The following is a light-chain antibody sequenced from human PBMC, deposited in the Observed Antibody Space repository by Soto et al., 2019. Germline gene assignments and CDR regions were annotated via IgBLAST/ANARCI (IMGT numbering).Light chain of an antibody. CDR2: WAS. CDR1: RSVLFSSNNKNY. CDR3: KQSYNTPLA. Sequence: DIVMTQTQESLAVSLRDRATLNCMSGRSVLFSSNNKNYLAWYQQKQGQPHKMLIYWASTRESGVNDRFSASVYGTDFTLTIRRLQEEEGAVDDVKQSYNTPLAFGQGNKGEI. V-gene: IGKV4-1*01. J-gene: IGKJ1*01.